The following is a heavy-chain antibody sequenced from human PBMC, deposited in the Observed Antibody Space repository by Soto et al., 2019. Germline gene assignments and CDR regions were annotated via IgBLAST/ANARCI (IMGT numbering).Heavy chain of an antibody. J-gene: IGHJ4*02. V-gene: IGHV3-23*01. CDR1: GFTFSSYA. Sequence: GGSLRLSCTASGFTFSSYAMSWIRQAPGKGLEWVSAISGSGGGTYYVDSVKGRFTISRDNSKNTLYLQMNSLRAEDSALYYCAKDHESDYWGQGTLVTVSS. CDR3: AKDHESDY. CDR2: ISGSGGGT.